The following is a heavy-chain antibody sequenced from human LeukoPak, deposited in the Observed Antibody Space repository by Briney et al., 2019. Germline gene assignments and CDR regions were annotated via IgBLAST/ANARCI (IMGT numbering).Heavy chain of an antibody. Sequence: GGSLRLSCAASGFTFSSYGMHWVRQAPGKRLEWVAVIWYDGSNKYYADSVKGRFTISRDNSKNTLYLQMNSLRAEDTAVYYCARDGGSSGYYLAYWGQGTLVTVSS. V-gene: IGHV3-33*01. J-gene: IGHJ4*02. CDR2: IWYDGSNK. D-gene: IGHD3-22*01. CDR1: GFTFSSYG. CDR3: ARDGGSSGYYLAY.